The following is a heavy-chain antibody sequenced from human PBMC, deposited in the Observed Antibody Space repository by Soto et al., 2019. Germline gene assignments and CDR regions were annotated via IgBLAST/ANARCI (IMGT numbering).Heavy chain of an antibody. CDR2: IIPIFGTA. V-gene: IGHV1-69*13. CDR3: ARETESWVRGGGQYYFDY. J-gene: IGHJ4*02. CDR1: GGTFSSYA. Sequence: SVKVSCKASGGTFSSYAISWVRQAPGQGLEWMGGIIPIFGTANYAQKFQGRVTITADESASTAYMELSSLRSEDTAVYYCARETESWVRGGGQYYFDYWGQGTLVTVSS. D-gene: IGHD3-10*01.